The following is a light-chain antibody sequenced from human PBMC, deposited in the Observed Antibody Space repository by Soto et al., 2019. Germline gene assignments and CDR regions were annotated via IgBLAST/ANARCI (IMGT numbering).Light chain of an antibody. V-gene: IGKV1-27*01. CDR1: QGISNY. J-gene: IGKJ4*01. Sequence: DIQMTQSPSSLSASVGDRVTITCRASQGISNYLAWYQQKPGKVPKLLIYAASTLQSGVPSRFGGSGHGTEFTLTISSLQPEDVATYYCQKYNGAPPLTFGGGTKVEIK. CDR2: AAS. CDR3: QKYNGAPPLT.